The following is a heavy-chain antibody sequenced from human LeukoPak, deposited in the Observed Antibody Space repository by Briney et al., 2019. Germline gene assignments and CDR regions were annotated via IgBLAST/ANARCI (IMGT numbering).Heavy chain of an antibody. CDR3: ARVEGPTVNTMYYDL. CDR1: GFTFRNHG. V-gene: IGHV3-48*01. D-gene: IGHD4-11*01. CDR2: ISPRSETK. Sequence: GGSLRLSCVASGFTFRNHGMIWVRQAPGKGLEWLSYISPRSETKNYADSVKDRFTISRDDAENSVYLHMNSLRAEDTAVHYCARVEGPTVNTMYYDLWGQGTLVTVSS. J-gene: IGHJ4*02.